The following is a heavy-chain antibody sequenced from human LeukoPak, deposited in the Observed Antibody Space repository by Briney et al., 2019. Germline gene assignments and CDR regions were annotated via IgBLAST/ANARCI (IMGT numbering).Heavy chain of an antibody. J-gene: IGHJ4*02. V-gene: IGHV3-74*01. D-gene: IGHD4-17*01. CDR3: VRGTRGDYDY. CDR1: GFTFSSYW. Sequence: GGSLRLSCAASGFTFSSYWMHWVRHAPGKGLVWVSRINSDGSSTSYADSVKGRFTISRDNAKYSLYLQMDSLRAEDTAVYYCVRGTRGDYDYWGQGTLVTVSS. CDR2: INSDGSST.